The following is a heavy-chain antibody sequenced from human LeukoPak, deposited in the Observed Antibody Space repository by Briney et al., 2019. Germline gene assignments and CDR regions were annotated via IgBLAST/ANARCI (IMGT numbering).Heavy chain of an antibody. CDR1: GFTFSSYA. D-gene: IGHD3-10*01. J-gene: IGHJ4*02. CDR2: ISGSGGST. Sequence: PGGSLRLSCAASGFTFSSYAMSWVRQAPGKGLEWVSAISGSGGSTYYANSVKGRFTISRDNSKNTLYLQMNSLRAEDTAVYYCAIISFGELSGFDYWGQGTLVTVSS. V-gene: IGHV3-23*01. CDR3: AIISFGELSGFDY.